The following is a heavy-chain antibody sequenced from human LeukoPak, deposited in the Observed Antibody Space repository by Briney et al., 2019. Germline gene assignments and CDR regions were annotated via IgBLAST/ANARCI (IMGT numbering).Heavy chain of an antibody. CDR2: ISSSSSYI. V-gene: IGHV3-21*01. D-gene: IGHD6-6*01. Sequence: KPGGSLRLSCAASGFTFSSYSMNWVRQAPGKGLEWVSSISSSSSYIYYADSVKGRFTISRDNAKNSLYLQMNSLRAEDTAVYYCATNSSSSGLGAFDIWGQGTMVTVSS. CDR1: GFTFSSYS. CDR3: ATNSSSSGLGAFDI. J-gene: IGHJ3*02.